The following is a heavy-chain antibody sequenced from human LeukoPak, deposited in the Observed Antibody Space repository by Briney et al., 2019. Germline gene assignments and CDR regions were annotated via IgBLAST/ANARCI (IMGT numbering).Heavy chain of an antibody. D-gene: IGHD1-1*01. CDR1: GYIFDIYA. J-gene: IGHJ1*01. CDR3: ARDYSLTLGTTTYFQH. Sequence: ASVKVSCKASGYIFDIYAMIWVRQAPGQGLELMGWINTNTGNPTYAQGFTGRFVFSLDTSVSTAYLQISSLKTEDTAVYYCARDYSLTLGTTTYFQHWGQGTLVTVSS. CDR2: INTNTGNP. V-gene: IGHV7-4-1*02.